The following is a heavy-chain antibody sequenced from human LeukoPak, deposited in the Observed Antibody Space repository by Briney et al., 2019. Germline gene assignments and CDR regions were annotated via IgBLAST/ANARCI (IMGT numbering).Heavy chain of an antibody. J-gene: IGHJ4*02. Sequence: PSETLPLTCTVSGGSISSSSYYWGWIRQPPGKGLEWIGSIYYSGSTYYNPSLKSRVTISVDTSKNQFSLKLSSVTAADTAVYYCARADSGSAGVDYWGQGTLVTVSS. CDR1: GGSISSSSYY. D-gene: IGHD1-26*01. CDR3: ARADSGSAGVDY. V-gene: IGHV4-39*07. CDR2: IYYSGST.